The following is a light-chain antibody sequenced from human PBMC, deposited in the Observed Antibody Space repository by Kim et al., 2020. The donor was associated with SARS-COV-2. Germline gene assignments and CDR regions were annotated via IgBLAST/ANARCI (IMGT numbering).Light chain of an antibody. CDR3: HQYAFSPLT. Sequence: LSPGARPTLPCRASQTVVNNYLAWYQQKPGQAPRLLIYHAFNRATGIPDRFSGSGSGTDFTLTISRVEPEDFAVYYCHQYAFSPLTFGGGTKLEIK. CDR1: QTVVNNY. V-gene: IGKV3-20*01. J-gene: IGKJ4*01. CDR2: HAF.